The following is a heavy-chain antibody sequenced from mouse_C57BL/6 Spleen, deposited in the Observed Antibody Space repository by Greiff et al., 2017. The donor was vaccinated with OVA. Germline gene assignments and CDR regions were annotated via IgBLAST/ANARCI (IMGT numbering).Heavy chain of an antibody. CDR3: ARRVPDYYGSSYNYFDY. D-gene: IGHD1-1*01. CDR1: GFTFSDYG. V-gene: IGHV5-17*01. Sequence: EVQLVESGGGLVKPGGSLKLSCAASGFTFSDYGMHWVRRAPEKGLEWVAYISSGSSTIYYADTVKGRFTISRDNAKNTLFLQMTSLRSEDTAMYYCARRVPDYYGSSYNYFDYWGQGTTLTVSS. CDR2: ISSGSSTI. J-gene: IGHJ2*01.